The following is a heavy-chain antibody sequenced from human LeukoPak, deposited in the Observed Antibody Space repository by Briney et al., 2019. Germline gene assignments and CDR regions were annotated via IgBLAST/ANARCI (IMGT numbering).Heavy chain of an antibody. V-gene: IGHV4-61*01. CDR3: ARTYRVAGTSYYFDY. CDR1: GGSVSSGSYY. Sequence: PSETLSLTCTVSGGSVSSGSYYWSWIRQPPGKGLEWIGHIYYSGSTNYNPSLKSRVTISVDTSRNQISLKLSSVTAADTAVYYCARTYRVAGTSYYFDYWGQGTLVTVSS. J-gene: IGHJ4*02. CDR2: IYYSGST. D-gene: IGHD6-19*01.